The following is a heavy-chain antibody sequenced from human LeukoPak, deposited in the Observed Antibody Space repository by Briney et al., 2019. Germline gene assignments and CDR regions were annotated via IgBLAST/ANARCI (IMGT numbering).Heavy chain of an antibody. Sequence: SETLSLTCTVSGGSITSYYWSWIQQPPGKGLEWIGYIYYTGSTNYNPSLKSRVTISVDTSKNQFSLKLSSMTAADTAVYYCARGAGGDGYDYWGQGTLVTVSS. CDR2: IYYTGST. J-gene: IGHJ4*02. V-gene: IGHV4-59*01. D-gene: IGHD5-24*01. CDR3: ARGAGGDGYDY. CDR1: GGSITSYY.